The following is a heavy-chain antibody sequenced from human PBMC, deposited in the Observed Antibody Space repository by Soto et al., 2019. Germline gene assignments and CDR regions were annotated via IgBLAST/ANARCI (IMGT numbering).Heavy chain of an antibody. V-gene: IGHV3-23*01. CDR1: GFTFSSYA. CDR2: ISGSGGNT. Sequence: GGSLRLSCAASGFTFSSYAMSWVRQVPGKGLEWVSTISGSGGNTNYADSVKGRFTISRDNSKNTLYVQVNSLRAEDTAVYYCAKAVAGDWYFDLWGRGTLVTVS. D-gene: IGHD6-19*01. CDR3: AKAVAGDWYFDL. J-gene: IGHJ2*01.